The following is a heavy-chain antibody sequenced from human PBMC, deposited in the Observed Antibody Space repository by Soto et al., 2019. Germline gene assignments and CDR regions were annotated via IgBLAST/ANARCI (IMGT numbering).Heavy chain of an antibody. Sequence: ASVKVSCKASGYIFTGYFIQWLRQAPGQGLEWMGWINPNTSATNYAQKFQGRVTMTRDTSLGTAYMELTSLRPDDTALYYCARITWGRDHFYCKDVWGQGTSVTVS. CDR2: INPNTSAT. CDR1: GYIFTGYF. D-gene: IGHD1-26*01. J-gene: IGHJ6*02. V-gene: IGHV1-2*02. CDR3: ARITWGRDHFYCKDV.